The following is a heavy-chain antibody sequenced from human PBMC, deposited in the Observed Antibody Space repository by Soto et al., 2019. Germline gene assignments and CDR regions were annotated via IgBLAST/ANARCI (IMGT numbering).Heavy chain of an antibody. D-gene: IGHD6-13*01. J-gene: IGHJ4*02. CDR3: ARPLSYSSSWYYFDY. CDR2: IIPIFGTA. Sequence: ASVKVSCKASGGTFSSYAISWVRQAPGQGLEWMGGIIPIFGTANYAQKFQGRVTITADKSTSTAYMELSSLRSEDTAVYYCARPLSYSSSWYYFDYWGQGTLVTV. V-gene: IGHV1-69*06. CDR1: GGTFSSYA.